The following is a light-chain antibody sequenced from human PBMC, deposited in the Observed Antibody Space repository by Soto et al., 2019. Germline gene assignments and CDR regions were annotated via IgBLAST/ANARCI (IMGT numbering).Light chain of an antibody. V-gene: IGKV3-15*01. CDR1: QRVSSD. CDR2: GAS. J-gene: IGKJ2*01. Sequence: EIVMTQSPATLSVSPGERATLSCRASQRVSSDLAWYHQKPGQPPRLLIYGASTRATSIPARFSGTGSGTEFTLTISRLQSEDFAVYYCHQYNIWPYTFGQGTKLEIK. CDR3: HQYNIWPYT.